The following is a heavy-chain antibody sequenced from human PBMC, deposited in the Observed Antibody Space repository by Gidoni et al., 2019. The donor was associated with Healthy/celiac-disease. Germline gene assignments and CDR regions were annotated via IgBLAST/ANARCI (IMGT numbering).Heavy chain of an antibody. D-gene: IGHD3-3*01. J-gene: IGHJ5*02. V-gene: IGHV1-69*06. Sequence: QVQLVQSGAEVKKPGSSVKVSCKASGGTFSSYAISWVRQAPGQGLEWMGGIIPIFGTANYAQKFQGRVTITADKSTSTAYMELSSLRSEDTAVYYCAREFKTIFGVVIHRGANNWFDPWGQGTLVTVSS. CDR3: AREFKTIFGVVIHRGANNWFDP. CDR1: GGTFSSYA. CDR2: IIPIFGTA.